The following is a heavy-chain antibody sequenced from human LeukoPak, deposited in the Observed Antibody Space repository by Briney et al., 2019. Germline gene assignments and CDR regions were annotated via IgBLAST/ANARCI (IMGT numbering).Heavy chain of an antibody. D-gene: IGHD2-15*01. Sequence: GGSLRLSCVASGLSFSTKWMSWVRQAPGKGLEWVASMDQDGSARHYLDSVKGRFTISRDNAKNSLFLQMNSLRADDTAVYYCARLLGSATRWNYWGQGILVTVSS. J-gene: IGHJ4*02. CDR2: MDQDGSAR. V-gene: IGHV3-7*01. CDR1: GLSFSTKW. CDR3: ARLLGSATRWNY.